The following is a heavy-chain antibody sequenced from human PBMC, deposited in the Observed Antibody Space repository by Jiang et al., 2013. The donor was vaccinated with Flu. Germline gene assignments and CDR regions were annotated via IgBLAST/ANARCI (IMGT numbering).Heavy chain of an antibody. CDR3: AREGGSYYGLWAY. CDR2: ISYDGSNK. J-gene: IGHJ4*02. D-gene: IGHD3-10*01. V-gene: IGHV3-30-3*01. Sequence: WVAVISYDGSNKYYADSVKGRFTISRDNSKNTLYLQMNSLRAEDTAVYYCAREGGSYYGLWAYWGQGTLVTVSS.